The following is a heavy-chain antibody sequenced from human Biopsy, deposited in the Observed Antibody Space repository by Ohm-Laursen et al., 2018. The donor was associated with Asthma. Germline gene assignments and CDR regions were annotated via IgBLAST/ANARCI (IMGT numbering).Heavy chain of an antibody. V-gene: IGHV1-2*06. J-gene: IGHJ5*02. CDR1: GYTFIGCH. D-gene: IGHD6-13*01. Sequence: ASVKVSCNASGYTFIGCHIHWLRQAPGQGLEWMGRINPNSGGTNYAQKFQGRVTMARDTSISTAYMEVSRLRSDDTAVYYCARGQKSAGDRWFDPWGQGTLVTVSS. CDR3: ARGQKSAGDRWFDP. CDR2: INPNSGGT.